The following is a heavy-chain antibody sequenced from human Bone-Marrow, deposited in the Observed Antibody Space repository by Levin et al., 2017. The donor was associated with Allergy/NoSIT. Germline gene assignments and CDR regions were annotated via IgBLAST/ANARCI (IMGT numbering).Heavy chain of an antibody. CDR3: ARESSYGYQANFDY. CDR2: AYYSGTT. J-gene: IGHJ4*02. Sequence: SETLSLTCSVPGVSVTSFYWSWIRQPPGKALEWIGHAYYSGTTNKNPSLKSRVITSVDTSKNQFSLKLTSVTAADTAVYYCARESSYGYQANFDYWGQGTLVTVSS. CDR1: GVSVTSFY. D-gene: IGHD5-18*01. V-gene: IGHV4-59*02.